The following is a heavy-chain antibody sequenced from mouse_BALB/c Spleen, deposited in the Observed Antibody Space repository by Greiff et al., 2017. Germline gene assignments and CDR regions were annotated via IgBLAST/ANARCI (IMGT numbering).Heavy chain of an antibody. Sequence: VKLQESGPGLVAPSQSLSITCTVSGFSLTSYGVHWVRQPPGKGLEWLGVIWAGGSTNYNSALMSRLSISKDNSKSQVFLKMNSLQTDDTAMYYCAREDSGYGFAYWGQGTLVTVSA. J-gene: IGHJ3*01. CDR3: AREDSGYGFAY. V-gene: IGHV2-9*02. D-gene: IGHD2-14*01. CDR1: GFSLTSYG. CDR2: IWAGGST.